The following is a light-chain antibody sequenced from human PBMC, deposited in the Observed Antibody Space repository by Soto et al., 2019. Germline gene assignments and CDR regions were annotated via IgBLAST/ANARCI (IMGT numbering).Light chain of an antibody. CDR3: QQYNSYPWT. CDR2: DAS. V-gene: IGKV1-5*01. J-gene: IGKJ1*01. CDR1: QSSSSW. Sequence: DIQMTQSPSTLSASVGDRVTITCRASQSSSSWLAWYQQKPGKAPKLLIYDASSLESGVPSRFSGSGSGTEFTLTISSLQTDDFATYYCQQYNSYPWTFGQGTKVEIK.